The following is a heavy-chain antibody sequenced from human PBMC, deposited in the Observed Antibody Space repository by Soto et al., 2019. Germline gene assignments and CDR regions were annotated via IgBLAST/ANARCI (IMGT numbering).Heavy chain of an antibody. Sequence: EVQLLESGGGLVQPGGSLRLSCAASGLTFSSHAMSWVRQAQGKGLEWVSAISGSGGSTYYADSVKGRFTISRDNSKNTRYLQMNCLRAEDTAVDYCAKDYRWYSGYAFDYWVQGALVTVS. D-gene: IGHD5-12*01. CDR3: AKDYRWYSGYAFDY. CDR2: ISGSGGST. CDR1: GLTFSSHA. J-gene: IGHJ4*02. V-gene: IGHV3-23*01.